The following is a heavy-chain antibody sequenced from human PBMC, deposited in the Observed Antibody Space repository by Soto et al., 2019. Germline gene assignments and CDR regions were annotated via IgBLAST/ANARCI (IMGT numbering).Heavy chain of an antibody. V-gene: IGHV4-30-2*01. Sequence: PSETLSLTCTVSGGSISSCAYSWSWIRLPPGKRLEWIGYIYHRGTSHYNPSLKSRVTMSVDRSKNQFSLNLRSVTAADTAVYYCARTLDYGGSAGTNWFDPWGQGTLVTRLL. CDR2: IYHRGTS. J-gene: IGHJ5*02. CDR3: ARTLDYGGSAGTNWFDP. D-gene: IGHD2-15*01. CDR1: GGSISSCAYS.